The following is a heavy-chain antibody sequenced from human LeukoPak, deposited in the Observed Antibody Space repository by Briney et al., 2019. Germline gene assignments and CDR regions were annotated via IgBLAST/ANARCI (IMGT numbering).Heavy chain of an antibody. D-gene: IGHD4-17*01. CDR2: INWNGGST. CDR1: GFSFDDYG. CDR3: ARPGMTTVTKGEKYFQH. V-gene: IGHV3-20*04. J-gene: IGHJ1*01. Sequence: GGSLRLSCAASGFSFDDYGMSWVRQAPGKGLEWVSGINWNGGSTGYADSVKGRFTISRDNAKNSLYLQMNSLRAEDTAVYYCARPGMTTVTKGEKYFQHWGQGTLVTVSS.